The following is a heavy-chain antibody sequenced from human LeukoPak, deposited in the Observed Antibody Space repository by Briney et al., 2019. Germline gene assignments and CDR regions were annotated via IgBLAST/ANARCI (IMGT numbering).Heavy chain of an antibody. D-gene: IGHD2-8*01. Sequence: GGSLRLFCAASGFTFSSYWMSWVRQAPGKGLEWVANIKQDGSEKYYVDSVKGRFTISRDNAKNSLYLQMNSLRAEDTAVYYCAREYAAGPYDYWGQGTLVTVSS. CDR2: IKQDGSEK. CDR3: AREYAAGPYDY. V-gene: IGHV3-7*01. CDR1: GFTFSSYW. J-gene: IGHJ4*02.